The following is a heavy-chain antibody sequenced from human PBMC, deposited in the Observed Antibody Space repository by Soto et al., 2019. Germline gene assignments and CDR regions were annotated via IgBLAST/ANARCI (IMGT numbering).Heavy chain of an antibody. CDR2: ISYDGSNK. J-gene: IGHJ5*02. D-gene: IGHD5-12*01. CDR1: GFTFNSHG. V-gene: IGHV3-30*18. Sequence: QVLLVESGGGVVQPGGSLTLSCVGSGFTFNSHGMHWVRQAPGKGLEWVAVISYDGSNKYYEESVKGRFTISRDNSRNTVYLQLDSLRAEDTALYYCAQDRTGMLAEVSWLESWGQGTLVTVSA. CDR3: AQDRTGMLAEVSWLES.